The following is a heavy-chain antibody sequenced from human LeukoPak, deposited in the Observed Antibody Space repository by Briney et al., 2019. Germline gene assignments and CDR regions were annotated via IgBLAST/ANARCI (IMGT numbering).Heavy chain of an antibody. CDR1: GGSFSGYY. CDR2: INHSGST. D-gene: IGHD2-15*01. Sequence: KTSETLSLTCAVYGGSFSGYYWSWIRQPPGKGLEWIGEINHSGSTNYNPSLKSRVTISVDTSKNQFSLKLSSVTAADTAVYYCARETAHYCSGGSCQRWFDPWGQGTLVTVSS. V-gene: IGHV4-34*01. J-gene: IGHJ5*02. CDR3: ARETAHYCSGGSCQRWFDP.